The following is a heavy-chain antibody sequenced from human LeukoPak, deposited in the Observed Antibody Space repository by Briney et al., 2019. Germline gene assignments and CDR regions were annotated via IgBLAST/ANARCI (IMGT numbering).Heavy chain of an antibody. V-gene: IGHV4-4*07. CDR3: ARGLAYYDFWSGYSSGDAFDI. D-gene: IGHD3-3*01. CDR1: GGSISSYY. J-gene: IGHJ3*02. CDR2: IYTSGST. Sequence: PSETLSLTCIVSGGSISSYYWSWIRQPAGKGLEWIGRIYTSGSTNYNPSLKSRVTMSVDTSKNQFSLKLSSVTAADTAVYYCARGLAYYDFWSGYSSGDAFDIWGQGTMVTVSS.